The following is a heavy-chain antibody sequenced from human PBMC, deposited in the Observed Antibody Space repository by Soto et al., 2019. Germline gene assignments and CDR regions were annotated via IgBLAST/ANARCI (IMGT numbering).Heavy chain of an antibody. D-gene: IGHD3-16*01. V-gene: IGHV4-59*01. J-gene: IGHJ5*02. CDR2: IYYSGST. CDR1: GGSISSYY. Sequence: SETLSLTCTVSGGSISSYYWSWIRQPPGKGLEWIGYIYYSGSTNYNPSLKSRVTISVDTSKNQFSLKLSSVTAADTAVYYCARDQWGLMLDPWGQGTLVTVS. CDR3: ARDQWGLMLDP.